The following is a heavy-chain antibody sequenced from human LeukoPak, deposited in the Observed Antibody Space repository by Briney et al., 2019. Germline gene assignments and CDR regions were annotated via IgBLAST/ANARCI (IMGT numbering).Heavy chain of an antibody. Sequence: GGSLRLSCAASGFTFSDYYMSWIRQAPGKGLEWVSYISSSGSTIYYADSVKGRFTISRDNAKNSLYLQMNSLRAEDTAVYYRARESATPSYNWFDPWGQGTLVTVSS. V-gene: IGHV3-11*01. CDR3: ARESATPSYNWFDP. CDR2: ISSSGSTI. J-gene: IGHJ5*02. D-gene: IGHD1-26*01. CDR1: GFTFSDYY.